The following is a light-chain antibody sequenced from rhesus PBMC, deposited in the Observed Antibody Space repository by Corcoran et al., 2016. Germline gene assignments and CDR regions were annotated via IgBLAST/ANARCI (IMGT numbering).Light chain of an antibody. J-gene: IGKJ1*01. CDR1: QSVSSS. CDR2: DAS. Sequence: EIVLTQSPATLSLSPGERATLTCRASQSVSSSLAWYQQKLGQAPRLLIYDASSRATGLPDRFGCGGSGTDFTLTISSLEPENVGVYYCQQCSNWPWTFGQGTKVDIK. CDR3: QQCSNWPWT. V-gene: IGKV3-35*01.